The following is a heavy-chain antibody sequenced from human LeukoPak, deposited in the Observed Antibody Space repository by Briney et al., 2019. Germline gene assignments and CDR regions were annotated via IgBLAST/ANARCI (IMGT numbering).Heavy chain of an antibody. CDR3: ASGVAVAVHPDY. CDR1: GYTFTSYD. J-gene: IGHJ4*02. Sequence: ASVKVSCKASGYTFTSYDINWVRQATGQGLEWMGWMNPNSGNTGYAQKFQGRVTMTRNTSISTAYMELSSLRSDDTAVYYCASGVAVAVHPDYWGQGTLVTVSS. V-gene: IGHV1-8*01. D-gene: IGHD6-19*01. CDR2: MNPNSGNT.